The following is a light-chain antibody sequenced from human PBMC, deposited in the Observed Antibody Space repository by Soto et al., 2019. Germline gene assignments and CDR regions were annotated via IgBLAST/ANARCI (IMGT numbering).Light chain of an antibody. Sequence: DIQLTQSPSFLSASVGDRVTITCRASQGISTYLAWYQQKSRKAPKLLIYVASTLQSGVPSRFSGSGSGTEFTVTISSLQPEDLAIYYCQQLYSYPYTFGQGTKLEI. V-gene: IGKV1-9*01. CDR1: QGISTY. CDR3: QQLYSYPYT. J-gene: IGKJ2*01. CDR2: VAS.